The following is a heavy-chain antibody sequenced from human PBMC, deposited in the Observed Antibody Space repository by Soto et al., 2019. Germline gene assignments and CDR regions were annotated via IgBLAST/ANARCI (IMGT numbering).Heavy chain of an antibody. Sequence: GGSLRLSCAASGFSFRDYSMSWVRQAPGKGLEWVSFIDLSATTTYYRDSVKGRFTISKDKSTNTVYLQMNSLRAEDTAVYYCAKKGWSSDAFDIWGQGTMVTVSS. J-gene: IGHJ3*02. CDR3: AKKGWSSDAFDI. D-gene: IGHD3-10*01. CDR1: GFSFRDYS. CDR2: IDLSATTT. V-gene: IGHV3-23*05.